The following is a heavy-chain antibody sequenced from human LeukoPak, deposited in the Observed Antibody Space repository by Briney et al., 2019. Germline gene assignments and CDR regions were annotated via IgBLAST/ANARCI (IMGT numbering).Heavy chain of an antibody. J-gene: IGHJ3*02. CDR2: IYYSGST. CDR1: GGSISSYY. CDR3: AVASSVVVPAAIRGGAFDI. V-gene: IGHV4-59*01. D-gene: IGHD2-2*02. Sequence: PSETLSLTCTVSGGSISSYYWSWIRQPPGKGLEWIGYIYYSGSTNYNPSLKSRVTISVDTSKNQFSLKLSSVTAADTAVYYCAVASSVVVPAAIRGGAFDIWGQGTMVTVSS.